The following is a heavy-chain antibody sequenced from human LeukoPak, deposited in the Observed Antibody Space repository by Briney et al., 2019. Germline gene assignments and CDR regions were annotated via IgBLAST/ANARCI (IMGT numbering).Heavy chain of an antibody. CDR1: GFAFSSYA. J-gene: IGHJ3*02. CDR3: AKGVAGRPSNAFDI. D-gene: IGHD6-19*01. Sequence: QPGGSLRLSCAASGFAFSSYAVSWVRQAPGKGLEWVSAISGSGGSTYYADSVKGQFTISRDNSKNTLYLQMNSLRAEDTAVYYCAKGVAGRPSNAFDIWGQGTMVTVSS. V-gene: IGHV3-23*01. CDR2: ISGSGGST.